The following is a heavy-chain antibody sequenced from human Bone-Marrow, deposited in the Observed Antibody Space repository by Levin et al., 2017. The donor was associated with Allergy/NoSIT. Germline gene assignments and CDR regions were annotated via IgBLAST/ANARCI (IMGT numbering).Heavy chain of an antibody. V-gene: IGHV3-73*01. CDR2: IRSKANSYAT. Sequence: PGGSLRLSCAASGFTFSGSAMHWVRQASGKGLEWVGRIRSKANSYATAYAASVKGRFTISRDDSKNTAYLQMNSLKTEDTAVYYCTRSVVGVYCSGGSCYAVEGYYYYMDVWGKGTTVTVSS. D-gene: IGHD2-15*01. CDR3: TRSVVGVYCSGGSCYAVEGYYYYMDV. J-gene: IGHJ6*03. CDR1: GFTFSGSA.